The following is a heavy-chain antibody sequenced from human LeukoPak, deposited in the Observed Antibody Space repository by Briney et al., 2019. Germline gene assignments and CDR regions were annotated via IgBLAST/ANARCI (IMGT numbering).Heavy chain of an antibody. Sequence: GGSLRLSCAASGFTFRSYDMHWVRQATGKGLEWVSGIGTAGEIYYPGSVKGRFTISRENAKNSLYLQMNSLRAGDTAVYYCARRAGAYSHPYDYWGQGTLVTVSS. CDR1: GFTFRSYD. V-gene: IGHV3-13*01. CDR3: ARRAGAYSHPYDY. J-gene: IGHJ4*02. CDR2: IGTAGEI. D-gene: IGHD4/OR15-4a*01.